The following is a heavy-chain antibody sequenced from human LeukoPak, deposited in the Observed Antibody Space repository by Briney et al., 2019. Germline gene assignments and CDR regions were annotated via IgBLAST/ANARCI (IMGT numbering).Heavy chain of an antibody. V-gene: IGHV1-69*13. J-gene: IGHJ3*02. D-gene: IGHD3-16*01. CDR3: ARGWASSRRKAFDI. CDR2: IIPIFGTA. Sequence: RASVKVSCKASGGTFSSYAISWVRQAPGQGLEWMGGIIPIFGTANYAQKFRGRVTITADESTSTAYMELSSLRSEDTAVYYCARGWASSRRKAFDIWGQGTIVTVSS. CDR1: GGTFSSYA.